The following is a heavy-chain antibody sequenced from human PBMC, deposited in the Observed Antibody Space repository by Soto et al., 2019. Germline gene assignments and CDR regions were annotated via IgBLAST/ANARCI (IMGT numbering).Heavy chain of an antibody. V-gene: IGHV2-5*02. J-gene: IGHJ4*02. CDR2: IYWDDDK. Sequence: GSGPTLVNPTQTLTLTCTFSGFSLSTSGVGVGWIRQPPGKALEWLALIYWDDDKRYSPSLKSRLTITKDTSKNQVVLTMTNIDPVDTATYYCAQGIAAAIDYWGQGTLVTVSS. CDR3: AQGIAAAIDY. D-gene: IGHD6-13*01. CDR1: GFSLSTSGVG.